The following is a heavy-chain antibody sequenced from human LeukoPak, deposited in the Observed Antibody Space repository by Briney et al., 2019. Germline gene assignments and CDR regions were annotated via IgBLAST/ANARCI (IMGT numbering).Heavy chain of an antibody. V-gene: IGHV3-11*04. CDR2: ISSSGSTI. Sequence: GGSLRLSCAASGFTFSDYYMSWIRQAPGKGLEWVSYISSSGSTIYYADSVKGRFTISRDNAKNSLYLQMNSLRAQDTAVYYCVRSSGSYLVFDYWGQGTLVTVSS. J-gene: IGHJ4*02. CDR3: VRSSGSYLVFDY. D-gene: IGHD1-26*01. CDR1: GFTFSDYY.